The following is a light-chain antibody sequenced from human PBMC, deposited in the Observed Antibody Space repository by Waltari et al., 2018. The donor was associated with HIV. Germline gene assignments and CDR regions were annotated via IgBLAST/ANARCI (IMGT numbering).Light chain of an antibody. V-gene: IGKV1-5*03. Sequence: DIQMTQSPSTLSASVGDRVTITCRASQSISSWLAWYQQKPGKAPNLLIYKASSLESGVPSRFSGSGSCTEFTLTISSLQPDDFATYYCQQYNSYSLTFGGGTKVEIK. J-gene: IGKJ4*01. CDR3: QQYNSYSLT. CDR2: KAS. CDR1: QSISSW.